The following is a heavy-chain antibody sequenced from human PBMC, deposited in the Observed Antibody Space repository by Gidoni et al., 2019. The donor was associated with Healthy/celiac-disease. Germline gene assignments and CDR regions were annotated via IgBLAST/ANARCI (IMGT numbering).Heavy chain of an antibody. J-gene: IGHJ4*02. CDR2: ISVSGGST. V-gene: IGHV3-23*01. CDR1: GFTFSSCA. D-gene: IGHD4-17*01. Sequence: EVQLLESGGGLVQPGGSLRLSCAASGFTFSSCAMSWVRQAPGKGLEWVAAISVSGGSTYYADSVQGRFTISRDNSKNTLYLQMNSLRAEDTAVYYCAKDLGGYYGDPFDYWGQGTLVTVSS. CDR3: AKDLGGYYGDPFDY.